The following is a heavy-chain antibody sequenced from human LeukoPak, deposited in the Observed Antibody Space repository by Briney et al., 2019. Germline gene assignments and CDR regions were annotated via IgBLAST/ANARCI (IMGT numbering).Heavy chain of an antibody. CDR3: ARDLRRRVTAIGYGPREYYYYMDV. Sequence: SETLSLTCTVSGGSISSYSWSWIRQPAVKGLEWIERMYTSGSTKYNPSLKSRVTMSVDTSKNQFSLKLSSVTAADTAVYYCARDLRRRVTAIGYGPREYYYYMDVWGKGTTVTISS. CDR2: MYTSGST. J-gene: IGHJ6*03. D-gene: IGHD2-21*02. CDR1: GGSISSYS. V-gene: IGHV4-4*07.